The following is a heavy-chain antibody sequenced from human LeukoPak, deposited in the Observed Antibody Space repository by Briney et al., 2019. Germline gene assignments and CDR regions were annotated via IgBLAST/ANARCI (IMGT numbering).Heavy chain of an antibody. Sequence: QPGGSLRLSCAASGFTFSSYEMNWVRQAPGKGLEWVSYISSSGSTIYYADSVKGRFTISRDNAKNSLYLQMNSLRAEDTAVYYCARVAYYYDSSGPYWGQGTLVTVSS. CDR1: GFTFSSYE. D-gene: IGHD3-22*01. CDR2: ISSSGSTI. V-gene: IGHV3-48*03. J-gene: IGHJ4*02. CDR3: ARVAYYYDSSGPY.